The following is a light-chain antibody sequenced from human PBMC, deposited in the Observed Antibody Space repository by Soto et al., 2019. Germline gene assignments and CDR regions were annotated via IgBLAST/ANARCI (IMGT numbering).Light chain of an antibody. CDR2: EVS. CDR1: SSDVGGYNY. J-gene: IGLJ2*01. Sequence: QSVLTQPPSASGSPGQSVTISCTGTSSDVGGYNYVSWYQQHPGKAPKLMIYEVSKRPSGVPDRFSGSKSGNTASLTVSGLQAEDEADYYCASWDDNLSGVVFGGGTKLTVL. CDR3: ASWDDNLSGVV. V-gene: IGLV2-8*01.